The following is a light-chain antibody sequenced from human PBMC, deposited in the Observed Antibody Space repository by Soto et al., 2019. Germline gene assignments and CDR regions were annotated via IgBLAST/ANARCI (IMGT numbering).Light chain of an antibody. Sequence: EIVMTQSPATLSVSPGXRGTLSCRASQTVKSNLAWYQQKPGQAPRLRIYDASTRATGIPARFSGSGSGTEFTLTTSSLQSEDFALYYCHKYFQWLTLGGGT. CDR1: QTVKSN. CDR2: DAS. V-gene: IGKV3-15*01. J-gene: IGKJ4*01. CDR3: HKYFQWLT.